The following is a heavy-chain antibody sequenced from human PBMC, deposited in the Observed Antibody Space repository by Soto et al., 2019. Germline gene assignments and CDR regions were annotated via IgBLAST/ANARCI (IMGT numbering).Heavy chain of an antibody. Sequence: QVQLVQSGAEVKKPGASVKVSCKASGYTFSNYGISWVRQAPGQGLEWMGWINAYNGNTNFAQKFEDRLTMTTDTSMSTGYREPRSLTSDAPALSYCATGSSPVDFAYWGQGTRVTVSS. J-gene: IGHJ4*02. CDR3: ATGSSPVDFAY. CDR2: INAYNGNT. CDR1: GYTFSNYG. D-gene: IGHD6-13*01. V-gene: IGHV1-18*01.